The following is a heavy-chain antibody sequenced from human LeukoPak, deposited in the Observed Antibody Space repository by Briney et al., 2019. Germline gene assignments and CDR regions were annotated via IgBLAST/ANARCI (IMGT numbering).Heavy chain of an antibody. CDR2: IKLDGSEE. CDR1: GFTFSNYW. D-gene: IGHD2-21*01. J-gene: IGHJ3*02. Sequence: GGSLRLSCAASGFTFSNYWMTWVRQAPGKGLEWVANIKLDGSEEYYVDSVKGRFTISRDNARNSLYLQMNSLRAEDTAVYYCARQAYCGGDCLAPVDAFDIWGQGTMVTVSS. V-gene: IGHV3-7*01. CDR3: ARQAYCGGDCLAPVDAFDI.